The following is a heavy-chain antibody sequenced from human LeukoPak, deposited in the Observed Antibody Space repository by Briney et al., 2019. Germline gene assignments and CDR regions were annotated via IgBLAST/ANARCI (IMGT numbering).Heavy chain of an antibody. Sequence: SQTLSLTCTVSGGSISSGDYYWSWIRQPPGTGLEWIVYIYYSGSTYYNPSLKTRVTISVDTSKNQFSLKLSSVTAADTAVYYCARVGATSSSWYYFDYWGQGTLVTVSS. CDR2: IYYSGST. CDR3: ARVGATSSSWYYFDY. CDR1: GGSISSGDYY. J-gene: IGHJ4*02. V-gene: IGHV4-30-4*01. D-gene: IGHD6-13*01.